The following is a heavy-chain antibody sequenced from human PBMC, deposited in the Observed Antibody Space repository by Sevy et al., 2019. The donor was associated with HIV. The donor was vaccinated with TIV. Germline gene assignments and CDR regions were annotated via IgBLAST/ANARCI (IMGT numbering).Heavy chain of an antibody. V-gene: IGHV3-30*18. CDR2: ISHDGINE. CDR3: ANAYSGSYSHSYLYALDV. CDR1: GFSFSYYG. J-gene: IGHJ6*02. D-gene: IGHD1-26*01. Sequence: GGSLRLSCTGSGFSFSYYGIHWVRQAPGKRLDWVALISHDGINEYYADSVKGRFTISRDNSKNTVYLEMNRLRNEDTAIYFCANAYSGSYSHSYLYALDVWGQGTTVTVSS.